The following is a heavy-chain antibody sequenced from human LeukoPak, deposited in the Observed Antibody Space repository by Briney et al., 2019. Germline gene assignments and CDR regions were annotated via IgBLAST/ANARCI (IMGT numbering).Heavy chain of an antibody. V-gene: IGHV1-24*01. Sequence: ASVKVSCKVSGYTLTELSMHWVRQAPGKGREWMGGFDPEDGETIYAQKFQGRVTMTEDTSTDTAYMELSSLRSEDTAVYYCATASEILTGYYRRPFDYWGQGTLVTVSS. CDR2: FDPEDGET. J-gene: IGHJ4*02. CDR3: ATASEILTGYYRRPFDY. D-gene: IGHD3-9*01. CDR1: GYTLTELS.